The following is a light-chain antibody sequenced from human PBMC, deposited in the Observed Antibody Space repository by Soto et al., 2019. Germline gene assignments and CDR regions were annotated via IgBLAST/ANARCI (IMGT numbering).Light chain of an antibody. CDR1: QSVSSSY. J-gene: IGKJ1*01. CDR3: QQYPSSLPWT. CDR2: GAS. V-gene: IGKV3-20*01. Sequence: EIVLTQSPGTLSLSPGERATLSCRASQSVSSSYLAWYQQRPGQAPRLLIYGASSRAAGIPDRFSGSGSGTDFTLTISRLKSEDFAVYYCQQYPSSLPWTSGQGTKVDIK.